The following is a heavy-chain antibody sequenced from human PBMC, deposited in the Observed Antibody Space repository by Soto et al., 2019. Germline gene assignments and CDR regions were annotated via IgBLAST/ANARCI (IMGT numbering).Heavy chain of an antibody. V-gene: IGHV1-69*06. CDR1: GGTFSSYA. J-gene: IGHJ4*02. D-gene: IGHD5-18*01. Sequence: SVKVSCKASGGTFSSYAISWVRQAPGQGLEWMGGIIPIFGTANYAQKFQGRVTITADKSTSTAYMELSSLRSEDTAVYYCASCKRRGYSYGYGDFDYWGQGTLVTVSS. CDR3: ASCKRRGYSYGYGDFDY. CDR2: IIPIFGTA.